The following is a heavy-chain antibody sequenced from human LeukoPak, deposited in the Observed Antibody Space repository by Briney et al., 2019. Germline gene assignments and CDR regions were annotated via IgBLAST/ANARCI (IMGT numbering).Heavy chain of an antibody. CDR1: GYTFTSYY. D-gene: IGHD2-21*02. CDR3: AGDVSYCGGDCYFDY. Sequence: ASVKVSCKASGYTFTSYYMHWVRQAPGQGLEWMGIINPSGGSTSYAQKFQGRVTTTRDTSTSTVYMELSSLRSEDTAVYYCAGDVSYCGGDCYFDYWGQGTLVTVSS. V-gene: IGHV1-46*01. CDR2: INPSGGST. J-gene: IGHJ4*02.